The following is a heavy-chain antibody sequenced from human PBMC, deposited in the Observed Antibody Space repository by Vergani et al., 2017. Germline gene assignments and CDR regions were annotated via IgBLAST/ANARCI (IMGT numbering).Heavy chain of an antibody. CDR2: IYTSGST. D-gene: IGHD3-3*01. CDR3: ARDLSNGSGHIPPFDY. Sequence: VQLQESGPGLVKPSETLSLTCTVSGGSISSYYWSWIRQPAGKGLEWIGRIYTSGSTNYNPSLKSRVTMSVDTSKNQFSLKLSSVTAADTAVYYCARDLSNGSGHIPPFDYWGQGTLVTVSS. CDR1: GGSISSYY. V-gene: IGHV4-4*07. J-gene: IGHJ4*02.